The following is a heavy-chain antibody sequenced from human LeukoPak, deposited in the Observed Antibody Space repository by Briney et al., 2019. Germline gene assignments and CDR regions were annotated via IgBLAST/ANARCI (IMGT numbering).Heavy chain of an antibody. CDR3: ARAEKSSWYDY. J-gene: IGHJ4*02. CDR2: IYYSGST. CDR1: GGSISSGGYS. D-gene: IGHD6-13*01. Sequence: SETLSLTCTVSGGSISSGGYSWSWIRQHPGKGLEWIGYIYYSGSTYYNPSLKSRVTISVDTSKNQFSLKLSSVTAADTAVYYCARAEKSSWYDYWGQGTLVTVSS. V-gene: IGHV4-31*03.